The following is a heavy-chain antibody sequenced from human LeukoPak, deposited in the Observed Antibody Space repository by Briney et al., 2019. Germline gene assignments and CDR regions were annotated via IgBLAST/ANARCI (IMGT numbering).Heavy chain of an antibody. Sequence: ASVKVSCKASGYTFTSYYMHWLRQAPGQGLEWMGIINPSGGSTSYAQKFQGRVTMTRDTSTSTVYMELSSLRSEDTAVYYCATGAPLGYSGYDGYYYFDYWGQGTLVTVSS. D-gene: IGHD5-12*01. J-gene: IGHJ4*02. CDR3: ATGAPLGYSGYDGYYYFDY. CDR1: GYTFTSYY. V-gene: IGHV1-46*01. CDR2: INPSGGST.